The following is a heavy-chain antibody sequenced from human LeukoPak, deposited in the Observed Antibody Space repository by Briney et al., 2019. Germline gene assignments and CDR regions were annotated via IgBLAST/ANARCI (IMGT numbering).Heavy chain of an antibody. CDR1: GGSFSGYY. D-gene: IGHD1-26*01. CDR2: INHSGST. V-gene: IGHV4-34*01. Sequence: PSETLSLTCAVYGGSFSGYYWSWIRQPPGKGLEWLGEINHSGSTNYNPSLKSRVTISVDTSKNQLSLKLSSVTAADTAVYYCARVSGVGATYFDYWGQGTLVTVSS. J-gene: IGHJ4*02. CDR3: ARVSGVGATYFDY.